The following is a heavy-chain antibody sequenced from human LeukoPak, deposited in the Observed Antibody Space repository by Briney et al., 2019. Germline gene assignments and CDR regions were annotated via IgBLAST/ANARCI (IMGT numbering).Heavy chain of an antibody. J-gene: IGHJ4*02. D-gene: IGHD5-18*01. CDR3: ARDKRHSYGRYFDH. V-gene: IGHV4-59*01. CDR1: GDSISTYH. Sequence: SGTLSLTCSVSGDSISTYHWNWIRKPPGKGLEWVAFMQSSGNSNYNPSLKSRVTMFVDTSKNQFVLNLRSVTAAETAVYYCARDKRHSYGRYFDHWGQGMLVTVSS. CDR2: MQSSGNS.